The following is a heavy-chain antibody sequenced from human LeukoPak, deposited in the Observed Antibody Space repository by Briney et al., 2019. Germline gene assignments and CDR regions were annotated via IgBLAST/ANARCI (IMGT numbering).Heavy chain of an antibody. J-gene: IGHJ4*02. CDR2: IYTSGST. D-gene: IGHD3-10*01. V-gene: IGHV4-61*02. CDR1: GGSISSGRYY. CDR3: ASGSGSYLSYDY. Sequence: SETLSLTCTVSGGSISSGRYYWSWIRQPAGKGLEWIGRIYTSGSTNYNPSLKSRVTISVDTSKNQFSLKLSSVTAADTAVYYCASGSGSYLSYDYWGQGTLVTVSP.